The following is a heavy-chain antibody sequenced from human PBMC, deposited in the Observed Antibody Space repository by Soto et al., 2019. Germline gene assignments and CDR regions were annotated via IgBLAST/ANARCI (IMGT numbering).Heavy chain of an antibody. J-gene: IGHJ4*02. V-gene: IGHV3-66*01. CDR3: AREVGVVVTATGLGY. CDR2: IYSGGST. CDR1: GFTVSSNY. Sequence: EVQLVESGGGLVQPGGSLRLSCAASGFTVSSNYMSWVRQAPGKGLERVSVIYSGGSTYYADSVKGRFTISRDNSKNTLYLQMNSLRAEDTAVYYCAREVGVVVTATGLGYWGQGTLVTVSS. D-gene: IGHD2-21*02.